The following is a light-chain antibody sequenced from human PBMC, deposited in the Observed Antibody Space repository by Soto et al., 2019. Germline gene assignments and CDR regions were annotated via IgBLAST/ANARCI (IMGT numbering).Light chain of an antibody. CDR2: DAS. CDR3: QQYNSYPIT. J-gene: IGKJ5*01. V-gene: IGKV1-5*01. CDR1: QSISSW. Sequence: DIQMTQSPFTLSASVGDRVTIPCRASQSISSWLAWYQQKPGKAPKLLIYDASNLESGVPSRFSGSGSGTEFTLTISSLQPDDFATYYCQQYNSYPITFGQGTRLEIK.